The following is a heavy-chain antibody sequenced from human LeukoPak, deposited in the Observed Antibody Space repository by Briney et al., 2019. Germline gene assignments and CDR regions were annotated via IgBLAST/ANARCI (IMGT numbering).Heavy chain of an antibody. CDR3: ARGQVAAAGRTDNWFDP. CDR2: ISSSSSYI. V-gene: IGHV3-21*01. Sequence: GGSLRLSCAASGFTFSSYSMNWVRRAPGKGLEWVSSISSSSSYIYYADSVKGRFTISRDNAKNSLYLQMNSLRAEDTAVYYCARGQVAAAGRTDNWFDPWGQGTLVTVSS. D-gene: IGHD6-13*01. J-gene: IGHJ5*02. CDR1: GFTFSSYS.